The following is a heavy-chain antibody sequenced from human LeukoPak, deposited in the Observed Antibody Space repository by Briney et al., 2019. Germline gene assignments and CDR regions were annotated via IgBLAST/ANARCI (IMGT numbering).Heavy chain of an antibody. D-gene: IGHD4-23*01. CDR2: IYYSGST. CDR1: GGSISSSSYY. CDR3: ARRNGGKESPDAFDI. V-gene: IGHV4-61*05. J-gene: IGHJ3*02. Sequence: PSETLSLTCTVSGGSISSSSYYWSWIRQPPGKGLEWIGYIYYSGSTNYNPSLKSRVTISVDTSKNQFSLKLSSVTAADTAVYYCARRNGGKESPDAFDIWGQGTMVTVSS.